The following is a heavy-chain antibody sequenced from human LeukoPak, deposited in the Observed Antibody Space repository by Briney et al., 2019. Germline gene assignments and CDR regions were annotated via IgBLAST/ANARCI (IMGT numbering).Heavy chain of an antibody. J-gene: IGHJ1*01. CDR2: ISSGSSYI. Sequence: GGSLRLSCAASGFTFSSYSMNWVRQAPGKGLEWVSSISSGSSYIYYADSVKGRFTISRDNAKNSLYLQMNSLRAEDTAVYYCARDQGYCSSTSCLIQYFQHWGQGTLVTVSS. CDR3: ARDQGYCSSTSCLIQYFQH. D-gene: IGHD2-2*01. CDR1: GFTFSSYS. V-gene: IGHV3-21*01.